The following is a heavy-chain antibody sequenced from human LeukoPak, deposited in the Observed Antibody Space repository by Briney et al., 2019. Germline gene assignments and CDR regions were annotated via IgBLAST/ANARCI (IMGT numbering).Heavy chain of an antibody. CDR3: ARDGDYGDYYYYGMDV. J-gene: IGHJ6*02. Sequence: SETLSLTCTVSGGSISSYYWSWIRQPPGKGLEWIGYIYYSGSTNYNPSLKSRVTISVDTSKNQFSLKLSSVTAADTAVYYCARDGDYGDYYYYGMDVWGQGTTVTVSS. CDR2: IYYSGST. CDR1: GGSISSYY. D-gene: IGHD4-17*01. V-gene: IGHV4-59*01.